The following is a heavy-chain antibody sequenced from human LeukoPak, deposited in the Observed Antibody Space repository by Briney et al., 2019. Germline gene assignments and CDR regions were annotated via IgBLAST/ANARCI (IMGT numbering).Heavy chain of an antibody. D-gene: IGHD2-15*01. CDR2: IYSGGST. V-gene: IGHV3-53*01. Sequence: GGSLRLSCAASGFTVSSNYMSWVRQAPGKGLEWVSVIYSGGSTYYADSAKGRFTISRDNSKNTLYLQMNSLRAEDTAVYYCARDVVEVDGGHFDYWGQGTLVTVSS. CDR1: GFTVSSNY. CDR3: ARDVVEVDGGHFDY. J-gene: IGHJ4*02.